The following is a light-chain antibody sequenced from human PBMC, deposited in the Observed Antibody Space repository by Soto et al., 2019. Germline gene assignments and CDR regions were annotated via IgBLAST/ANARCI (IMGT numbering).Light chain of an antibody. CDR1: DSDVGGYNY. CDR2: EVS. V-gene: IGLV2-14*01. Sequence: QSVLTQPASVSGSPGQSITISCTGTDSDVGGYNYVSWYQQHPGKAPKLIIYEVSNRPSGVSTRFSGSKSGSTASLTISGLQAEDEADYYCSSHASSRTLVFGLGTKVTVL. J-gene: IGLJ1*01. CDR3: SSHASSRTLV.